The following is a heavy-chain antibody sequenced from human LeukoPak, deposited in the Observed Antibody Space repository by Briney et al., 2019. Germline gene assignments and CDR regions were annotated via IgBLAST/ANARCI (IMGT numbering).Heavy chain of an antibody. CDR1: GYTFINYY. J-gene: IGHJ6*02. D-gene: IGHD3-3*01. CDR2: INPSGGST. V-gene: IGHV1-46*01. Sequence: ASVKVSCKASGYTFINYYMHWVRQAPGQGLEWMGIINPSGGSTSYAQKFQGRVTMTRDTSTSTVYMELSSLRSEDTAVYYCARDLTIFGVVITLDNYYYGMDVWGQGTTVTVSS. CDR3: ARDLTIFGVVITLDNYYYGMDV.